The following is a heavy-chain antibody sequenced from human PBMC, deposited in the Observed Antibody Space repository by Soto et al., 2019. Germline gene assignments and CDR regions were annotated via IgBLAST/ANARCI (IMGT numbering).Heavy chain of an antibody. CDR2: INSILGIS. V-gene: IGHV1-69*02. Sequence: QVQLVQSGAEVKEPGSSVTVSCTASGGTFNSDTINWVRQAPGQGLEWMGRINSILGISNYAQKFQGRIAITADKSTNSGYMELSSLRSEDTSVYYCARGPVRGMGGDSWGQGTLVTVSS. CDR1: GGTFNSDT. J-gene: IGHJ5*01. D-gene: IGHD3-16*01. CDR3: ARGPVRGMGGDS.